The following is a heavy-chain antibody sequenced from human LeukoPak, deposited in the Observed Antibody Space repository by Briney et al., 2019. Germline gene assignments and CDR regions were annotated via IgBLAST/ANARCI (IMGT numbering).Heavy chain of an antibody. Sequence: ASVKVSCTASGYTFTGYYMHWVRQAPGQGLEWMGWINPNTGGTNYAQKFQGRVTMTRATSISTAYMELSSLTSEDTAVYYRARDDSFQFDSWGQGTLVTVSS. CDR3: ARDDSFQFDS. CDR1: GYTFTGYY. V-gene: IGHV1-2*02. D-gene: IGHD5-18*01. CDR2: INPNTGGT. J-gene: IGHJ4*02.